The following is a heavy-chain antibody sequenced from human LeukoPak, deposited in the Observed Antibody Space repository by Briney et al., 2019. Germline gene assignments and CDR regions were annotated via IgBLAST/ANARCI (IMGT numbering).Heavy chain of an antibody. J-gene: IGHJ4*02. Sequence: SETLSLTCTVSGGSISSSSYYWGWIRQPPGKGLEWIGSIYYSGSTYYNPSLKSRVTISVDTSKNQFSLKLSSVTAADTAVYYCARAPHFFDSSGSRYYFDYWGQGALVTVSS. CDR3: ARAPHFFDSSGSRYYFDY. D-gene: IGHD3-22*01. CDR2: IYYSGST. V-gene: IGHV4-39*07. CDR1: GGSISSSSYY.